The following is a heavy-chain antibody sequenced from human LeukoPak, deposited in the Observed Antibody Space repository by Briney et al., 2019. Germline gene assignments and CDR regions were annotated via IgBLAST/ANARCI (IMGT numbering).Heavy chain of an antibody. D-gene: IGHD2-21*02. Sequence: SETLSLTCTVSGGSISSYYWSWIRQPPGKGLEWIGYIYYSGSTNYNPSLKSRVTISVDTSKNQFSLKLSSVTAADTAVYYCARQYCGGDCYEEGAFDIWGQGTMVTVSS. CDR3: ARQYCGGDCYEEGAFDI. CDR2: IYYSGST. CDR1: GGSISSYY. V-gene: IGHV4-59*08. J-gene: IGHJ3*02.